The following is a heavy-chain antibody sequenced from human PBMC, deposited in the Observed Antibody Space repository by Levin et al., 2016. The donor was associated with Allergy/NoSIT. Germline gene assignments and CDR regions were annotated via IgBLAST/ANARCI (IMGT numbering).Heavy chain of an antibody. Sequence: GGSLRLSCAASGFTFSSYAMHWVRQAPGKGLEWVAVISYDGSNKYYADSVKGRFTVSRDNSKDTLYLQMSSLRAEDAAVYYCAKLGGSYSEDYYQYFMDVWGKGTTVTVSS. CDR3: AKLGGSYSEDYYQYFMDV. J-gene: IGHJ6*03. D-gene: IGHD3-16*01. V-gene: IGHV3-30*18. CDR2: ISYDGSNK. CDR1: GFTFSSYA.